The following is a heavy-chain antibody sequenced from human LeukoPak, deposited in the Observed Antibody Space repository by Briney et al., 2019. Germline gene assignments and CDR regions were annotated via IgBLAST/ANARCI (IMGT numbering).Heavy chain of an antibody. J-gene: IGHJ5*02. D-gene: IGHD3-10*01. V-gene: IGHV3-21*01. Sequence: GGSLRLSCAASGFTFSSYAMHWVRQAPGKGLEWVSSISSSSSYIYYADSVKGRFTISRDNTKNSLYLQMNSLRAEDTAVYYCARVGLGVGSGRKASGFDPWGQGTLVTVSS. CDR1: GFTFSSYA. CDR2: ISSSSSYI. CDR3: ARVGLGVGSGRKASGFDP.